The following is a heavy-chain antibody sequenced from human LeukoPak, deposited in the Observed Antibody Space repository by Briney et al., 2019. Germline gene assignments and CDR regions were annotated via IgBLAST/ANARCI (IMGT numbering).Heavy chain of an antibody. D-gene: IGHD2-8*01. CDR2: INPSGGST. J-gene: IGHJ6*02. CDR3: ARGSVSRYYGMDV. V-gene: IGHV1-46*01. Sequence: GASVKVSCKASGYTXTNYYMHGVRQAPGQGLEWMGIINPSGGSTSYAQKFQGRVTMTRDTSTSTVYMELSSLRSEDTAVYYCARGSVSRYYGMDVWGQGTTVTVSS. CDR1: GYTXTNYY.